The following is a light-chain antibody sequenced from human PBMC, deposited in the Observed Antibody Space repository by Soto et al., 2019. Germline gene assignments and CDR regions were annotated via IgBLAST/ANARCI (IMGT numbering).Light chain of an antibody. CDR1: QSVSSAY. CDR3: LQYVNSLQSPPT. Sequence: ENVLTQSPGTLSLSPGERATLSCRPSQSVSSAYLAWYQQKPGQAPRLLIYGASSRAAGIPDRFSGSGSGTDFTLTISRLEPEDFALYYCLQYVNSLQSPPTFGQGSKVEIK. J-gene: IGKJ1*01. CDR2: GAS. V-gene: IGKV3-20*01.